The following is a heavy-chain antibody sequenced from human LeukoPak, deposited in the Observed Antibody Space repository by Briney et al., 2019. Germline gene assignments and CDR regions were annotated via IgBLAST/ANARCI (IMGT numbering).Heavy chain of an antibody. D-gene: IGHD4-17*01. CDR3: TTVAAVTTTGHDSFDV. CDR1: GFTFTDAY. CDR2: IKSRSDGGTT. Sequence: PGGSLRLSCVASGFTFTDAYMSWVRQTPGKGLEWVGRIKSRSDGGTTDYAAPVKGKFTISRDDSKNTLYLQMNSLKIEDTAVYFCTTVAAVTTTGHDSFDVWGQGTMVTVSS. V-gene: IGHV3-15*01. J-gene: IGHJ3*01.